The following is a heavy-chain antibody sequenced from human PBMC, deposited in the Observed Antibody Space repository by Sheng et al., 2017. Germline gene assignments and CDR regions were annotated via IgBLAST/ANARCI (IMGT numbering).Heavy chain of an antibody. CDR2: IWYDGSNK. V-gene: IGHV3-33*01. J-gene: IGHJ6*03. Sequence: QVQLVESGGGVVQPGRSLRLSCAASGFTFSSYGMHWVRQAPGKGLEWVAVIWYDGSNKYYADSVKGRFTISRDNSKNTLYLQMNSLRAEDTAVYYCARDMGSSWYRSTDYMDVWGQGTTVTVSS. D-gene: IGHD6-13*01. CDR3: ARDMGSSWYRSTDYMDV. CDR1: GFTFSSYG.